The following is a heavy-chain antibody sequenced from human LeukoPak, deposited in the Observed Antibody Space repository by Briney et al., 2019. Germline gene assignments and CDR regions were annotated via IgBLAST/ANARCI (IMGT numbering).Heavy chain of an antibody. Sequence: GGSLRLSCAASGFTFSSYAMSWVRQAPGKGLEWVSAISGSGGSTYYADSVKGRFTISRDNSKNTLYLQMNSLRAEDTAVYYCAKVLYYYDRSGYYDYWGQGTLVTVSS. CDR2: ISGSGGST. J-gene: IGHJ4*02. CDR3: AKVLYYYDRSGYYDY. V-gene: IGHV3-23*01. CDR1: GFTFSSYA. D-gene: IGHD3-22*01.